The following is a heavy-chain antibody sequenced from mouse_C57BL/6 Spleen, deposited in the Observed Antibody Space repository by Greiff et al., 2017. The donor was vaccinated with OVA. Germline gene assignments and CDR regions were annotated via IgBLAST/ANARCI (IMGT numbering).Heavy chain of an antibody. D-gene: IGHD1-1*01. J-gene: IGHJ4*01. CDR3: ARCYGSSYDYAMDY. Sequence: EVQLQQSGPELVKPGASVKIPCKASGYTFTDYNMDWVKQSHGKSLEWIGDINPNNGGTIYNQKFKGKATLTVDKSSSTAYMELRSLTSEDTAVYYCARCYGSSYDYAMDYGGQGTSVTVSS. CDR2: INPNNGGT. CDR1: GYTFTDYN. V-gene: IGHV1-18*01.